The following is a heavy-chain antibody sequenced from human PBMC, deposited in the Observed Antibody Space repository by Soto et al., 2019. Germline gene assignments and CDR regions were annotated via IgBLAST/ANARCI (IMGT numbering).Heavy chain of an antibody. J-gene: IGHJ4*02. CDR3: ARGPTWAGNVDY. CDR2: MNPNSGNT. V-gene: IGHV1-8*01. Sequence: QVQLVQSGAEVKKPGASVKVSCKASGYTFTSYDINWVRQATGQVLEWMGWMNPNSGNTGYAQKFQGRVTMTSNTSISTAYMELSSLRSEDTAVYYCARGPTWAGNVDYWGQGTLVTVSS. D-gene: IGHD1-1*01. CDR1: GYTFTSYD.